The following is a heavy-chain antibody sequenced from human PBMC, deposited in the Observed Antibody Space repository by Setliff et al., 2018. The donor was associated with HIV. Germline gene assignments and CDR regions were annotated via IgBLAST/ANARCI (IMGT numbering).Heavy chain of an antibody. D-gene: IGHD1-1*01. V-gene: IGHV4-61*02. J-gene: IGHJ4*02. Sequence: PSETLSLTCTVSGGSISSDSYYWSWIRQPAGKGLEWIGRIYTSGSSNYNPSLKSRVTISVDTSKNQFSLKLNAVTAADTAVYYCARRPPLTTGREYYFDFWGQGTLVTVSS. CDR1: GGSISSDSYY. CDR2: IYTSGSS. CDR3: ARRPPLTTGREYYFDF.